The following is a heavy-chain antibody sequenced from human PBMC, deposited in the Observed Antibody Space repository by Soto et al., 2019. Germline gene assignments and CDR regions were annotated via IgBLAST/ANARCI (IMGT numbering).Heavy chain of an antibody. CDR1: GDTFSDYY. CDR2: IHLESRKT. CDR3: AITPGWFAGMAV. J-gene: IGHJ6*02. Sequence: ASVNVSCKSSGDTFSDYYMNWGRRAPGQGLEWMGWIHLESRKTSFAQKFQGRLTMTGDASIDTAYMDLTSLTSEDTAVYYCAITPGWFAGMAVWGQGTTVTVSS. V-gene: IGHV1-8*01. D-gene: IGHD6-19*01.